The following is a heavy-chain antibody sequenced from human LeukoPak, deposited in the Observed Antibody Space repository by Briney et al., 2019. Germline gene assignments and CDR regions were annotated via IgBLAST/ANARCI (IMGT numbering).Heavy chain of an antibody. D-gene: IGHD3-22*01. CDR3: ARGPGHYDRGYYYYYMDV. J-gene: IGHJ6*03. V-gene: IGHV4-34*01. CDR2: INHSGST. Sequence: SETLSLTCAVYGGSFSGYYWSWIRQPPGKGLEWIGEINHSGSTNYNPSLKSRVTISVDTSKNQFSLKLSSVTAADTAVYYCARGPGHYDRGYYYYYMDVWGKGTTVTVSS. CDR1: GGSFSGYY.